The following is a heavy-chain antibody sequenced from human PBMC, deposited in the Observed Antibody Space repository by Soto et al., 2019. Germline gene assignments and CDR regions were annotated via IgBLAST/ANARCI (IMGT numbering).Heavy chain of an antibody. D-gene: IGHD6-19*01. J-gene: IGHJ4*02. V-gene: IGHV3-30-3*01. CDR3: ARDGSGWYEEYYFDY. CDR1: GFTFSSYA. Sequence: QVQLVESGGGVVQPGRSLRLSCAASGFTFSSYAMHWVRQAPGKGLEWVAVISYDGSNKYYADSVKGRFTISRDNSKNTLYLQMNSLRAEDTAVYYCARDGSGWYEEYYFDYWGQGTLVTVSS. CDR2: ISYDGSNK.